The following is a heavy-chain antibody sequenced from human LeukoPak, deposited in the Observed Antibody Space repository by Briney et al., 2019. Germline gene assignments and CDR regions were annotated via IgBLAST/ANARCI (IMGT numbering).Heavy chain of an antibody. Sequence: GGALRLSCAASGFTFSSYGMHWVRQAPGKGLEWVAVIWYDGSNKYYADSVKGRFTISRDNSKNTLYLQMNSLRAEDTAVYYCAKDRSGAYYDFWSGYIDYWGQGPLVTVSS. CDR2: IWYDGSNK. J-gene: IGHJ4*02. V-gene: IGHV3-33*06. D-gene: IGHD3-3*01. CDR3: AKDRSGAYYDFWSGYIDY. CDR1: GFTFSSYG.